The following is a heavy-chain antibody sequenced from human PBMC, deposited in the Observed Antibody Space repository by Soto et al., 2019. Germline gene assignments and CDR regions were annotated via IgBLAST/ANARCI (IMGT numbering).Heavy chain of an antibody. CDR2: ISSNGAST. J-gene: IGHJ6*02. CDR3: VKNAGSYYDILTGVYYYGMDV. CDR1: GFTFSNYA. Sequence: PGGSLRLSCSALGFTFSNYAMHWVRQAPGKGLEYVSVISSNGASTYYADSVKGRFTISRDNSKNTLYLQMSSLRAEDTAVYYCVKNAGSYYDILTGVYYYGMDVWGQGTTVTVSS. V-gene: IGHV3-64D*06. D-gene: IGHD3-9*01.